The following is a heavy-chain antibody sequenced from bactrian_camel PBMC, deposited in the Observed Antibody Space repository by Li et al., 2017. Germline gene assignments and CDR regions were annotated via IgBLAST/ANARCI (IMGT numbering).Heavy chain of an antibody. D-gene: IGHD1*01. CDR2: VNDDGTIT. V-gene: IGHV3S1*01. Sequence: VESGGGLVQPGGSLRLSCAASGFTFSRYWMYWVRRAPGQGLELVSTVNDDGTITNYVEAVKGRFTISRNNAKGTLDLQMNSLKTEDPAQYYCATAVERGYVAGYWGQGTQVTVS. CDR3: ATAVERGYVAGY. CDR1: GFTFSRYW. J-gene: IGHJ4*01.